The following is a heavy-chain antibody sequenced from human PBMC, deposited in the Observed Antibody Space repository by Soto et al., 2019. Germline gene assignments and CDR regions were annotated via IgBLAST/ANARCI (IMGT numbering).Heavy chain of an antibody. CDR1: GHTFTRPA. Sequence: APVEASSKSPGHTFTRPAINQVRQAPGQGLEWMGWIRSYNNSPNYAQKLQGRVTMTTDTSTNTAYMEVRSLRPDEPAGFYRARHGNGDDFWGQGTLVTVSS. CDR2: IRSYNNSP. V-gene: IGHV1-18*01. D-gene: IGHD2-8*01. CDR3: ARHGNGDDF. J-gene: IGHJ4*02.